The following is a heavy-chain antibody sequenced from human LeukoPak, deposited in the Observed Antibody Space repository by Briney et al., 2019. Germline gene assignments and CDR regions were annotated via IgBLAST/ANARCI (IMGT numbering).Heavy chain of an antibody. CDR2: ISAYNGNT. CDR3: ARDRNIRDVWFADLDY. CDR1: GYTFTSYG. D-gene: IGHD3-10*01. J-gene: IGHJ4*02. Sequence: ASVKVSCKASGYTFTSYGISWVRQAPGQGLEWMGRISAYNGNTNYAQKLQGRVTMTTDTSTSTAYMELRSLRSDDTAVYYCARDRNIRDVWFADLDYWGQGTLVTVSS. V-gene: IGHV1-18*01.